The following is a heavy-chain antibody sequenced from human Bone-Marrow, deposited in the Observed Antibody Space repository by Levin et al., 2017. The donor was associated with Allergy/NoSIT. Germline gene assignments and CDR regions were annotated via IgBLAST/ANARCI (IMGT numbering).Heavy chain of an antibody. CDR3: ASMHGDNYGMDV. V-gene: IGHV1-46*01. Sequence: GESLKISCKASGYTFTSYYMHWVRQAPGQGLEWMGIINPSGGSTSYAQKFQGRVTMTRDTSTSTVYMELSSLRSEDTAVYYCASMHGDNYGMDVWGQGTTVTVSS. CDR2: INPSGGST. D-gene: IGHD4-17*01. CDR1: GYTFTSYY. J-gene: IGHJ6*02.